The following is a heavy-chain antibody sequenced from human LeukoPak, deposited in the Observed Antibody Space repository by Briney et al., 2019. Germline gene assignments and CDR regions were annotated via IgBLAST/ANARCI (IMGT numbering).Heavy chain of an antibody. V-gene: IGHV3-30*18. CDR2: ISYDGSNK. Sequence: QPGRSLRLSCAASGLTFSSYGMHWVRQAPGKGLEWVAVISYDGSNKYYADSVKGRFTISRDNSKNTLYLQMNSLRAEDTAVYYCAKGLGWELLRETHFDYWGQGTLVTVSS. D-gene: IGHD1-26*01. CDR3: AKGLGWELLRETHFDY. CDR1: GLTFSSYG. J-gene: IGHJ4*02.